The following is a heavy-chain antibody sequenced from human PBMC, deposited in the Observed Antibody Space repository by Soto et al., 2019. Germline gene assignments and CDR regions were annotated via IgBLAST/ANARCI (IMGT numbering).Heavy chain of an antibody. Sequence: GGSLRLSCEGSGFTFGSYAMTWVHQAPGKGLAWVSTISRSGSDTFYADSVKGRFTISRDNSKNTLYLLMDSLRAEDTAVYYCAIVLSGSWGRFDYWGQGTLVTVSS. D-gene: IGHD3-16*01. J-gene: IGHJ4*02. CDR2: ISRSGSDT. CDR3: AIVLSGSWGRFDY. CDR1: GFTFGSYA. V-gene: IGHV3-23*01.